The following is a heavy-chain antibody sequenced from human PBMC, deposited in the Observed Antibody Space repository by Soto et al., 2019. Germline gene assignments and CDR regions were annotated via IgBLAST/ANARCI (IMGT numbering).Heavy chain of an antibody. Sequence: EVQLVESGGGLVKPGGSLRLSCAASGFTFSSYSMNWVRQAPGKGLEWVSSISSSSSYIYYADSVKGRFTISRDNAKNSLYLQMNSLRAEDTAVYYCARAWVDYDFWSGDHDAFDIWGQGTMVTVSS. V-gene: IGHV3-21*01. CDR3: ARAWVDYDFWSGDHDAFDI. J-gene: IGHJ3*02. CDR2: ISSSSSYI. D-gene: IGHD3-3*01. CDR1: GFTFSSYS.